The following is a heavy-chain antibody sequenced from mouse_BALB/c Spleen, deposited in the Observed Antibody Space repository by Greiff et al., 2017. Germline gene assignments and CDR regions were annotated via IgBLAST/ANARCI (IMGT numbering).Heavy chain of an antibody. D-gene: IGHD3-3*01. CDR2: ISSGGSYT. Sequence: EVNVVESGGDLVKPGGSLKLSCAASGFTFSSYGMSWVRQTPDKRLEWVATISSGGSYTYYPDSVKGRFTISRDNAKNTLYLQMSSLKSEDTAMYYCARLRDPGAWFAYWGQGTLVTVSA. CDR3: ARLRDPGAWFAY. V-gene: IGHV5-6*01. CDR1: GFTFSSYG. J-gene: IGHJ3*01.